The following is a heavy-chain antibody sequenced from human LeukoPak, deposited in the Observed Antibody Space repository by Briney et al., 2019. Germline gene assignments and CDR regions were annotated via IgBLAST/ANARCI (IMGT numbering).Heavy chain of an antibody. CDR2: IYYSGST. V-gene: IGHV4-59*01. J-gene: IGHJ4*02. CDR1: GGSISPYY. Sequence: SETLSLTCTVSGGSISPYYWSWIRQPPGKGLEWIGYIYYSGSTNYNPSLKSRVTISVDTSKNQFSLKLTSVTAADTAVYYCARGGWSLDYWGQGTLVTVSS. CDR3: ARGGWSLDY.